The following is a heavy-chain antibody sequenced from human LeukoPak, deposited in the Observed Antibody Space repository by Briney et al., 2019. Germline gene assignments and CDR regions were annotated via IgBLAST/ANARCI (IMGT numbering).Heavy chain of an antibody. CDR1: GYTFTGHY. Sequence: ASVKVSCKASGYTFTGHYIHWVRQAPGQGLEWMGRINPNSGGTKYAQKFQGRVTMTRDTSIRTAYMELTGLTSDDTAVYYCAREGTTGTTDWFDPWGQGTLVTVSS. J-gene: IGHJ5*02. CDR2: INPNSGGT. V-gene: IGHV1-2*02. D-gene: IGHD1-1*01. CDR3: AREGTTGTTDWFDP.